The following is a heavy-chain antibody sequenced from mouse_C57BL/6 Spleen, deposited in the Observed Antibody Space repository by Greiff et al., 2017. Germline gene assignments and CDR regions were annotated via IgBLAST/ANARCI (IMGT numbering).Heavy chain of an antibody. Sequence: DVMLVVSGEGLVKPGGSLKLSCAASGFTFSSYAMSWVRQTPEQRLEWVAYISSGGDYMYYADTVKGRVTISRDNARNTLYLQMSSLKSEDTAMYYCTRDIPRQGYGYWGQGTSVTVSS. CDR3: TRDIPRQGYGY. CDR2: ISSGGDYM. D-gene: IGHD1-2*01. CDR1: GFTFSSYA. J-gene: IGHJ4*01. V-gene: IGHV5-9-1*02.